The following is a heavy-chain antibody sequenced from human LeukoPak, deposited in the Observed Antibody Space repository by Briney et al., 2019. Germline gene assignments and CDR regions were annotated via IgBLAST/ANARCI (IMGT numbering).Heavy chain of an antibody. Sequence: PGGSLRLSCAASGFTFSSYDMIWVRQAPGKGLEWVSAISDSGGATYYADSVKGRFTISRDNSKNTLYLQVNSLRSDDTAVYYCAKAAVGWVFFEYWGQGTLVTVSS. CDR3: AKAAVGWVFFEY. CDR2: ISDSGGAT. D-gene: IGHD2-2*03. J-gene: IGHJ4*02. CDR1: GFTFSSYD. V-gene: IGHV3-23*01.